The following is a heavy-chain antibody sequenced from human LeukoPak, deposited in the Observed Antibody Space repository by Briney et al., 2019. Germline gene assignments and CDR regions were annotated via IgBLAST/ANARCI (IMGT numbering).Heavy chain of an antibody. V-gene: IGHV3-66*01. CDR2: IYSGGST. CDR1: GFTVSSNY. D-gene: IGHD3-16*02. CDR3: ASREYYDYVWGSYRSDY. Sequence: SGGSLRLSCAASGFTVSSNYMSWVRQAPGKGLEWVSVIYSGGSTYYADSVKGRFTISRDNSKNTLYLQMNSLRAEDTAVYYCASREYYDYVWGSYRSDYWGQGTLVTVSS. J-gene: IGHJ4*02.